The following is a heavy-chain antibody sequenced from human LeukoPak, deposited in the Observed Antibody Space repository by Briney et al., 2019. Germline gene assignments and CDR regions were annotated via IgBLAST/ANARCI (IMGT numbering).Heavy chain of an antibody. J-gene: IGHJ4*02. Sequence: SETLSLTCAVYGESSFSNYYWSWIRQTPGGALEWIGEINHSGYTNYNPSLKSRVTLSIDTSKNQFSLRLNSVTAADTAVYHCSRQVVGNDYWGQGTLVTVSS. CDR2: INHSGYT. V-gene: IGHV4-34*01. D-gene: IGHD3-22*01. CDR1: GESSFSNYY. CDR3: SRQVVGNDY.